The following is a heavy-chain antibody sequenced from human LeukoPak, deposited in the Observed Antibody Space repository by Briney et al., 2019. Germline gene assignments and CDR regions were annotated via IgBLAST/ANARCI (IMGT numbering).Heavy chain of an antibody. V-gene: IGHV4-59*01. D-gene: IGHD4-11*01. CDR3: ARGRVSSSTWHSTYYYYFYMDV. CDR1: DDSITIYY. Sequence: SETLSLTCTVSDDSITIYYWTWIRQPPGKGLEWIGYIDHTGTTNYNPSLNSRVTISRDTSKNHFSLQLSSVTAADTAVYFCARGRVSSSTWHSTYYYYFYMDVWGKGTTVTVSS. CDR2: IDHTGTT. J-gene: IGHJ6*03.